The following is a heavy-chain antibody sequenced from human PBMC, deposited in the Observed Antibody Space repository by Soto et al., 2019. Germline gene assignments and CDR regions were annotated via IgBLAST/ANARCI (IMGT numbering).Heavy chain of an antibody. V-gene: IGHV5-51*01. CDR1: GYTFTNYW. CDR2: IDPTDSDT. Sequence: PGESLKISCKGSGYTFTNYWISWVRQMPGKGLEWMGGIDPTDSDTRYSPSFQGQVTISADKSISTAYLQWSSLKASDTAMYYCARHGVGDILTGQPDYWGQGTLVTVSS. D-gene: IGHD3-9*01. CDR3: ARHGVGDILTGQPDY. J-gene: IGHJ4*02.